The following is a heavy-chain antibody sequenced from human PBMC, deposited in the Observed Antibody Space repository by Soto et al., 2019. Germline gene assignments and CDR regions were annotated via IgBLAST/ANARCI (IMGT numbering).Heavy chain of an antibody. Sequence: QVQLVQSGAEVKKPGSSVKVSCKASGGTFNSYAISWVRQAPGQGLEWMGGIIPIFGTANYAQKFQGRVTITADESTSTADMELSSLRSEDTAVYYCARDGGVYDYSPFDYWGQGTLVTVSS. CDR2: IIPIFGTA. CDR3: ARDGGVYDYSPFDY. D-gene: IGHD4-4*01. J-gene: IGHJ4*02. V-gene: IGHV1-69*12. CDR1: GGTFNSYA.